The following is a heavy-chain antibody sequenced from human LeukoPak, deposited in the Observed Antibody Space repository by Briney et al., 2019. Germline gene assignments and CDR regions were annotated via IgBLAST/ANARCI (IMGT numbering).Heavy chain of an antibody. CDR2: ISGSGVST. CDR1: GFTFRTSG. CDR3: AKDPGVENPGYYFDY. V-gene: IGHV3-23*01. J-gene: IGHJ4*02. Sequence: PTGGSLRLSCAASGFTFRTSGMSWVRQAPGKGLEWVSAISGSGVSTYYADSVKGRFTISRDNSKNTLYLQMNSLRAEDTAVYYCAKDPGVENPGYYFDYWGQGTLVTVSS. D-gene: IGHD3-3*01.